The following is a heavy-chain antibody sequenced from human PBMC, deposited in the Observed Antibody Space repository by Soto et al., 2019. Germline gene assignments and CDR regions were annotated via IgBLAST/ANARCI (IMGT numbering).Heavy chain of an antibody. Sequence: SETLSLTRAVSGGSFSGYYWSWTRQPPGKGLEWIGEINHSGSTNYNPSLKSRVTISVDTSKNQFSLKLSSGTAADTAVYYCARAIQLWTTTRQGFDIWGQGTMVTVSS. CDR2: INHSGST. J-gene: IGHJ3*02. CDR1: GGSFSGYY. D-gene: IGHD5-18*01. V-gene: IGHV4-34*01. CDR3: ARAIQLWTTTRQGFDI.